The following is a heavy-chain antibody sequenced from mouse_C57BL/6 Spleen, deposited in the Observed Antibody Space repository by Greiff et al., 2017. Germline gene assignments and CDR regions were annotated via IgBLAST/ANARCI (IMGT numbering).Heavy chain of an antibody. CDR3: VDDYDGVFAY. Sequence: EVHLVESGGGLVQPKGSLKLSCAASGFSFNTYAMNWVRQAPGKGLEWVARIRSKSNNYATYYADSVKDRFTISRDDSESMLYLQMNNLKTEDTAMYYCVDDYDGVFAYWGQGTLVTVSA. CDR2: IRSKSNNYAT. V-gene: IGHV10-1*01. CDR1: GFSFNTYA. J-gene: IGHJ3*01. D-gene: IGHD2-4*01.